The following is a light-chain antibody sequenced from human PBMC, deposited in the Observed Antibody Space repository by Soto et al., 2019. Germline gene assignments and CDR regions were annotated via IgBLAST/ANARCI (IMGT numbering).Light chain of an antibody. CDR1: QSVSSSY. CDR2: GAS. Sequence: EIVMTQSPATLSVSPGERATLSCRASQSVSSSYLAWYQQKPGQAPRLLIYGASSRATGIPDRFSGSGSGTDFTLTISSLQSEDFAVYYCQQYNNWLRTFGHGTKVDIK. J-gene: IGKJ1*01. V-gene: IGKV3D-15*01. CDR3: QQYNNWLRT.